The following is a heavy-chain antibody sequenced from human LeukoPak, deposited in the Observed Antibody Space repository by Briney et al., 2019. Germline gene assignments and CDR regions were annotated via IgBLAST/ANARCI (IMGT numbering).Heavy chain of an antibody. Sequence: SETLSLTCTVSGGSISSGGYYGSWIRQHPGKGLEWIGYIYYSGSTYYNPSLKSRITISVDTSKNQFSLKLSSVTAADTAVYYCARGVVIGNLDYWGQGTLVTVSS. D-gene: IGHD3-3*01. J-gene: IGHJ4*02. V-gene: IGHV4-31*03. CDR3: ARGVVIGNLDY. CDR2: IYYSGST. CDR1: GGSISSGGYY.